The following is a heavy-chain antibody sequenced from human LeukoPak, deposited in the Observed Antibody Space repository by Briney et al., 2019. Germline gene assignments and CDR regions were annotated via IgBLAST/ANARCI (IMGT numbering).Heavy chain of an antibody. D-gene: IGHD6-19*01. CDR3: ARDTLDIFSSGCFDY. J-gene: IGHJ4*02. Sequence: PGGSLRLSCAASGLTFSSYSMNWVRQAPGKGLEWVSSISSSSSYIYYADSVKGRFTISRDNAKNSLYLQMNSLRAEDTAVYYCARDTLDIFSSGCFDYWGQGTLVTVSS. CDR1: GLTFSSYS. CDR2: ISSSSSYI. V-gene: IGHV3-21*01.